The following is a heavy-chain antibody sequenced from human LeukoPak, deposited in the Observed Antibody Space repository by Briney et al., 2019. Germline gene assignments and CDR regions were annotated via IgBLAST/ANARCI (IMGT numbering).Heavy chain of an antibody. CDR3: ARSYDSSGYYFDY. CDR2: IYYSGST. D-gene: IGHD3-22*01. J-gene: IGHJ4*02. CDR1: GGPISSYY. V-gene: IGHV4-59*01. Sequence: NPSETLSLTCSVSGGPISSYYWSWIRQPPGKGLEWIGNIYYSGSTNYNPSLKGRVTISVDTSKNQFSLKLSSVTAADTAVYYCARSYDSSGYYFDYWGQGTLVTVSS.